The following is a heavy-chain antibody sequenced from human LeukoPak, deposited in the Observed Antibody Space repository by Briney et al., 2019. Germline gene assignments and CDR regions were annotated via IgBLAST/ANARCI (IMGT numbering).Heavy chain of an antibody. D-gene: IGHD5-18*01. CDR2: IYYSGST. V-gene: IGHV4-39*07. CDR1: GGSISSSSYY. CDR3: ARDHTAMDSEYGMDV. Sequence: PSETLSLTCPFSGGSISSSSYYWGWIRQPPGKGLGWIGRIYYSGSTYYNPSLKSRVTISVDTSKNQFSLKLSSVTAADTAVYYCARDHTAMDSEYGMDVWGQGTTVTVSS. J-gene: IGHJ6*02.